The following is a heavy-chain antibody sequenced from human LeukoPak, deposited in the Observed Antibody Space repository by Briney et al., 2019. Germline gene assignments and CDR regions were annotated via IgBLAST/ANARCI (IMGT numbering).Heavy chain of an antibody. V-gene: IGHV3-30*02. CDR1: GFTLTSFA. Sequence: PGGSLRLSCAVSGFTLTSFAMHWVRQAPGKGLEWVALIRHDEANHYYADSVQGRFTISRDTSKSTLYLQMNNLRVEDTAVYYCAKEYTPSSPLGEFASWGQGTLVTVSS. J-gene: IGHJ4*02. CDR2: IRHDEANH. CDR3: AKEYTPSSPLGEFAS. D-gene: IGHD6-6*01.